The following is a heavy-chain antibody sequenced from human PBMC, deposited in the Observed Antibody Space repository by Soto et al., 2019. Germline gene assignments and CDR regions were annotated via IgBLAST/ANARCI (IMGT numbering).Heavy chain of an antibody. CDR2: INPNSGCT. J-gene: IGHJ6*02. Sequence: GASVKVSCKASGYTFTGYYMHWVRQAPGQGLEWMGWINPNSGCTNYAKKFQGRVTMTRDTSISTAYMELSRLRSDDTAVYYCARDSAAIPMDVWGQGPTVTVS. CDR3: ARDSAAIPMDV. D-gene: IGHD2-2*02. V-gene: IGHV1-2*02. CDR1: GYTFTGYY.